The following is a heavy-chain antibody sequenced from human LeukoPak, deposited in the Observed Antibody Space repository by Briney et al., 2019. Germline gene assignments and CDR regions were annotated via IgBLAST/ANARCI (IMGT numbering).Heavy chain of an antibody. D-gene: IGHD3-3*01. J-gene: IGHJ6*02. CDR2: IYYSGST. CDR3: ARSESGYLNYYYYGMDV. CDR1: GGSISSYY. V-gene: IGHV4-59*01. Sequence: SETLSLTCTVSGGSISSYYWSWIRQPPGKGLEWIGYIYYSGSTNYNPSLKSRVTISVDTSKNQFSLKLSSVAAADTAVYYCARSESGYLNYYYYGMDVWGQGTTVTVSS.